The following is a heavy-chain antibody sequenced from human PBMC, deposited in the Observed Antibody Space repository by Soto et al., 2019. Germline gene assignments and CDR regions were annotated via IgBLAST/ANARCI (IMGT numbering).Heavy chain of an antibody. Sequence: GGSLRLSCAASGFTFSSYAMHWVRQAPGKGLEWVAVISYDGSNKYYADSVKGRFTISRDNAKNSLYLQMNSLRAEDTAVYYCARVVDYYDPYYYGMDVWGQGTTVTVSS. V-gene: IGHV3-30-3*01. CDR2: ISYDGSNK. D-gene: IGHD3-22*01. CDR1: GFTFSSYA. J-gene: IGHJ6*02. CDR3: ARVVDYYDPYYYGMDV.